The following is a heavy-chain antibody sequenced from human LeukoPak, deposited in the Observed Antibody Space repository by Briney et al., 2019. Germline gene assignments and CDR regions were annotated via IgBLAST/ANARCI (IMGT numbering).Heavy chain of an antibody. CDR2: ISYDGYDK. CDR3: AKDSIAVAGTIFDY. J-gene: IGHJ4*02. D-gene: IGHD6-19*01. CDR1: GFTFNDYA. V-gene: IGHV3-30-3*01. Sequence: GGSLRLSCAASGFTFNDYAMYWVRQAPGKGLEWVTLISYDGYDKSYADSVRGRFTISRDNSRNTLYLQMDSLRSEDTAVYYCAKDSIAVAGTIFDYWGQGTLVTVSS.